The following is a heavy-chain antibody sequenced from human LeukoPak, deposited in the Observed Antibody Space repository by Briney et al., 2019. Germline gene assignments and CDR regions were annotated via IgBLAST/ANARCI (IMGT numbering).Heavy chain of an antibody. Sequence: PGGSLRLSCATSGFTFNSYSMSWVRQAPGKGLQWVSYISSTTTFIYYADSVKGRFTISRDSVKNSLYLQMNSLRAEDTAVHYCARDKYDSSGLPSYWGQGTLVTVSS. CDR2: ISSTTTFI. D-gene: IGHD3-22*01. CDR3: ARDKYDSSGLPSY. CDR1: GFTFNSYS. V-gene: IGHV3-48*01. J-gene: IGHJ4*02.